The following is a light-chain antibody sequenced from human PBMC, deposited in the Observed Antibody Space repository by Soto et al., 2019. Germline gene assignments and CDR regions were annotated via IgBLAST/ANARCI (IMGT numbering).Light chain of an antibody. CDR2: DVN. CDR1: SSDVGGYNY. J-gene: IGLJ1*01. V-gene: IGLV2-11*01. Sequence: QSALTQPRSVSGSPGQSVIISCTGTSSDVGGYNYVSWYQHHPGKVPKLMIYDVNKRPSGVPDRFSGSKSGNTASLTISGLQAEDEADYYCSSYAGSYTYVLGTGTKLTVL. CDR3: SSYAGSYTYV.